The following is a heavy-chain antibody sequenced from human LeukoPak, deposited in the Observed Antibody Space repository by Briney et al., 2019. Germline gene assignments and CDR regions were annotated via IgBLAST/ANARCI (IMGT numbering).Heavy chain of an antibody. D-gene: IGHD5-18*01. V-gene: IGHV1-2*02. CDR3: AREWEGGYSYGYDY. J-gene: IGHJ4*02. CDR1: GGTFTNYA. CDR2: INPNSGGT. Sequence: ASVKVSCKSSGGTFTNYAISWVRQAPGQGLEWMGWINPNSGGTNYAQKFQGRVTMTRDTSISTAYMELSRLRSDDTAVYYCAREWEGGYSYGYDYWGQGTLVTVSS.